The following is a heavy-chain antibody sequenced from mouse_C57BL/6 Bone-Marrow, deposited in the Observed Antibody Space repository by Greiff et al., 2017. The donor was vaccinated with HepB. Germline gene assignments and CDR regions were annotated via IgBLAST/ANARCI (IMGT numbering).Heavy chain of an antibody. V-gene: IGHV7-3*01. CDR2: IRNKANGYTT. J-gene: IGHJ1*03. Sequence: EVQLVESGGGLVQPGGSLSLSCAASGFTFTDYYMSWVRQPPGKALEWLGFIRNKANGYTTEYSASVKGRFTISRDNSQSILYLQMNALRAEDSATYYCARYMITTEALDVWGTGTTVTVSS. CDR1: GFTFTDYY. D-gene: IGHD1-1*01. CDR3: ARYMITTEALDV.